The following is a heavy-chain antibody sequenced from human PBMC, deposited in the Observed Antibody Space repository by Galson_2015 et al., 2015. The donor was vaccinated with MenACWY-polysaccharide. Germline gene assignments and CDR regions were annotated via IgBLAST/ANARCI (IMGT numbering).Heavy chain of an antibody. Sequence: ETLSLPCPVSGDSITSGGYFWRWIRPHPGKGLEWIGSIYHSGSTYYNPSLKSRVTISVDTSKNQFSLKLRSVTAADTAVYYCARVEKYSGSYYILHWGQGTLVTVSS. D-gene: IGHD1-26*01. V-gene: IGHV4-39*07. CDR1: GDSITSGGYF. CDR2: IYHSGST. CDR3: ARVEKYSGSYYILH. J-gene: IGHJ4*02.